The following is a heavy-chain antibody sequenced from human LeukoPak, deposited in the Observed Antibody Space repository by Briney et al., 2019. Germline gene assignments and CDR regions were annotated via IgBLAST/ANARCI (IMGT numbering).Heavy chain of an antibody. D-gene: IGHD3-10*01. CDR1: GGSISSSSYY. CDR2: IYYSGST. V-gene: IGHV4-39*07. Sequence: SETLSLTCTVPGGSISSSSYYWGWIRQPPGKGLEWIGSIYYSGSTYYNPSLKSRVTISVDTSKNQFSLKLSSVTAADSAVYYCARGLRYYYRYWGQGTLVTVSS. CDR3: ARGLRYYYRY. J-gene: IGHJ4*02.